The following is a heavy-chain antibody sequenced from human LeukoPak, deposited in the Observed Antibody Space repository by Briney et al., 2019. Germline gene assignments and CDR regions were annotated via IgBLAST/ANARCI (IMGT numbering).Heavy chain of an antibody. J-gene: IGHJ4*02. Sequence: SETLSLTCAVYGGSFSGYYWSWIRQPPGKGLEWIGEINHSGSTNYNPSLKSRVTIPVDTSKNQFSLKLSSVTAADTAVYFCAKDRGPRMIRFLENWGQGTLVTVSS. D-gene: IGHD3-16*01. CDR1: GGSFSGYY. CDR3: AKDRGPRMIRFLEN. CDR2: INHSGST. V-gene: IGHV4-34*01.